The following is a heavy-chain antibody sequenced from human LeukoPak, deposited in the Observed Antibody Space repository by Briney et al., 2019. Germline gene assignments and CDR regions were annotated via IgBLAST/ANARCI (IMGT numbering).Heavy chain of an antibody. V-gene: IGHV3-21*01. CDR3: ARGGRQTVVVFDI. D-gene: IGHD4-23*01. CDR2: ISSTSSYI. CDR1: GFTFSICS. Sequence: PGGSLRLSCAASGFTFSICSMNWVRQAPGKGLEWVSSISSTSSYIYYADSVKGRFTISRDNAKSSLYLQMNSLRAEDTAVYYCARGGRQTVVVFDIWGQGTMVTVSS. J-gene: IGHJ3*02.